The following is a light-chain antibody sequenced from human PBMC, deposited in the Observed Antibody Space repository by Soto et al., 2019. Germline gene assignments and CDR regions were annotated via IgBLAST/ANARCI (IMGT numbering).Light chain of an antibody. CDR1: QSVGSN. J-gene: IGKJ4*01. V-gene: IGKV3-15*01. Sequence: EIVMTQSPATLSVSPGERATLSYRASQSVGSNLAWCQQKPGQAPRLLIFGASTRATGIPARFSGSGSGTEFTLTVSSLQSEDFALYYCQQYNNWLTFGGGTKVEIK. CDR3: QQYNNWLT. CDR2: GAS.